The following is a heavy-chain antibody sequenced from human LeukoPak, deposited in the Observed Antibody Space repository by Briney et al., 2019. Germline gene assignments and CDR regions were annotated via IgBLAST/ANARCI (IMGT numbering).Heavy chain of an antibody. D-gene: IGHD6-19*01. CDR2: ISTSGTTI. Sequence: GGSLRLSGAASGFTFSSYEMNWVRQAPGKGLEGLSYISTSGTTIYYADSVKGRFTISRDNAKNSLYLQMNSLRAEDTAVYYCARGPQGLVRHYFDYWGQGILVTVSS. V-gene: IGHV3-48*03. CDR1: GFTFSSYE. CDR3: ARGPQGLVRHYFDY. J-gene: IGHJ4*02.